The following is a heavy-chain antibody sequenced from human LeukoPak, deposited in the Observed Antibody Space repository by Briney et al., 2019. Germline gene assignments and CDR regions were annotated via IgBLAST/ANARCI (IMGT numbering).Heavy chain of an antibody. CDR2: INHSGST. CDR1: GGSFSGYY. D-gene: IGHD3-10*01. Sequence: PSETLSLTCAVYGGSFSGYYWSWIRQPPGKGLEWIGEINHSGSTNYNPSLKSRVTISVDTSKNQFPLTLSPATAAATAVYYCARRSGITMVRGVRGGWFDPWGQGTLVTVSS. J-gene: IGHJ5*02. CDR3: ARRSGITMVRGVRGGWFDP. V-gene: IGHV4-34*01.